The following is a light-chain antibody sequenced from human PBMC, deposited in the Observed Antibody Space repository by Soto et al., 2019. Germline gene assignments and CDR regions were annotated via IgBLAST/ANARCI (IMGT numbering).Light chain of an antibody. CDR3: QQRSTWPPLIP. CDR1: QSVTTY. CDR2: DAS. Sequence: EVELPQSPATLSLYQEERATLSCRASQSVTTYLAWYQQKPGQAPRLLIYDASTRATGIPARFSGSGSGTDFTLTISSLESEDFALYYCQQRSTWPPLIPYGQGTLLAIK. J-gene: IGKJ5*01. V-gene: IGKV3-11*01.